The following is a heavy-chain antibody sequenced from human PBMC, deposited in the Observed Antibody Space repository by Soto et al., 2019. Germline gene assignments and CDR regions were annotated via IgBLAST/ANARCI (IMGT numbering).Heavy chain of an antibody. V-gene: IGHV3-23*01. Sequence: PGGSLRLSCAASGFTFSSYAMSWVRQAPGRGLEWVSGVSGSGGSTYYADSVKGRFTISRDNSKNTLYPQMSSLRAEDTAVYYCAKVVPPVDYWGQGTLVTVSS. J-gene: IGHJ4*02. D-gene: IGHD1-26*01. CDR3: AKVVPPVDY. CDR1: GFTFSSYA. CDR2: VSGSGGST.